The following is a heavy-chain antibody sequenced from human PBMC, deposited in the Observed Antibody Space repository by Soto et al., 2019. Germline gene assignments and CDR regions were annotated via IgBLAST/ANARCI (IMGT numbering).Heavy chain of an antibody. D-gene: IGHD6-6*01. V-gene: IGHV4-39*01. CDR3: ARHRARNWFDP. Sequence: ERLCRTGLGSGGSISSSSYYWGWIRQPPGKGLEWIGSIYYSGSTYYNPSLKSRVTISVDTSKNQFSLKLSSVTAADTAVFYCARHRARNWFDPWGQGTLVTVSS. J-gene: IGHJ5*02. CDR2: IYYSGST. CDR1: GGSISSSSYY.